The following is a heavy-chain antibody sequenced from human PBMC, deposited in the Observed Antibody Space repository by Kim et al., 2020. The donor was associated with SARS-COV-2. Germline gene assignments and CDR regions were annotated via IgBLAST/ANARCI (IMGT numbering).Heavy chain of an antibody. D-gene: IGHD6-19*01. V-gene: IGHV3-33*01. J-gene: IGHJ6*02. Sequence: YPDPVTGRFTISRDNSKNTLYLQLNSLRVEDTAVYYCALGSSDYYGMDVWGQGTTVTVSS. CDR3: ALGSSDYYGMDV.